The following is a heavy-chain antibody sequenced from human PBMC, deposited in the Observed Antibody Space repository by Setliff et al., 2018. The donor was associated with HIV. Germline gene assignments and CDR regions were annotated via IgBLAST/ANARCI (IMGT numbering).Heavy chain of an antibody. J-gene: IGHJ1*01. CDR2: IYTSGST. Sequence: SETLSLTCTVSGGSIDNYYWSWVRQPPGKGLEWIGYIYTSGSTNFNPSLKSRGTISVDTSKNQFSLKLSSVTAADTAVYYCARQGYNYDSSGYLIPAGYFQHWGQGTLVTVSS. CDR1: GGSIDNYY. V-gene: IGHV4-4*09. D-gene: IGHD3-22*01. CDR3: ARQGYNYDSSGYLIPAGYFQH.